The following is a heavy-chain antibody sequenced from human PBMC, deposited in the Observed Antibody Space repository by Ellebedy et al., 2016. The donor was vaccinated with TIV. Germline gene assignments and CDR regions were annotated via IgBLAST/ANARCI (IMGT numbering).Heavy chain of an antibody. CDR2: IYYSGST. D-gene: IGHD5-18*01. Sequence: MPSETLSLTCTVSGVSISSYYWSWIRQPPGKGLEWIGYIYYSGSTNYNPSLKSRVTISVDTSKNQFPLNLTPVTAADTAVYYCARDFGYSYGYYYGMDVWGQGTTVTVSS. CDR3: ARDFGYSYGYYYGMDV. CDR1: GVSISSYY. J-gene: IGHJ6*02. V-gene: IGHV4-59*01.